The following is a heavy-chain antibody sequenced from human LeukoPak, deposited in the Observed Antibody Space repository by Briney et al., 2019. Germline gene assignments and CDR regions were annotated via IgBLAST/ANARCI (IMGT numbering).Heavy chain of an antibody. CDR1: GGSISSSSYY. V-gene: IGHV4-39*07. CDR2: IYYSGST. D-gene: IGHD3-3*01. Sequence: PSETLSLTCTVSGGSISSSSYYWGWIRQPPGKGLEWIGSIYYSGSTYYNPSLKSRVTISVDTSKNQFSLKLSSVTAADTAVYYCARGRKSRITIFGVVPEYYFDYWGQGTLVTVSS. CDR3: ARGRKSRITIFGVVPEYYFDY. J-gene: IGHJ4*02.